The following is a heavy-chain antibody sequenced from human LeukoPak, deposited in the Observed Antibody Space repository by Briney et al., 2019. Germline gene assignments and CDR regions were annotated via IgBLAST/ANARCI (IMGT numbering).Heavy chain of an antibody. Sequence: GGSLRLSCVVSGLTFSSASMAWVRQAPGKGLEWVSSISSTSEYIFQKDSLKGRFTISRDNAKNSVFLQMNSLRAEDTAVYYCAGSRGKRITMFRVFDHWGQGTLVTASS. CDR3: AGSRGKRITMFRVFDH. J-gene: IGHJ4*02. V-gene: IGHV3-21*01. CDR2: ISSTSEYI. D-gene: IGHD3-10*01. CDR1: GLTFSSAS.